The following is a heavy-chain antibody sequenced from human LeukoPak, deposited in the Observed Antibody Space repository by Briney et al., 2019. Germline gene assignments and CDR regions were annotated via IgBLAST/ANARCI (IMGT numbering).Heavy chain of an antibody. J-gene: IGHJ3*02. Sequence: GSLRLSCAASGFTFSSYEMNWVRQAPGKGLEWIGSIYYSGSTYYNPSLKSRVTLSVDTSKNQFSLKLSSVTAADTAVYYCAGVDDAFDIWGQGTMVTVSS. CDR3: AGVDDAFDI. CDR1: GFTFSSYE. D-gene: IGHD2-15*01. V-gene: IGHV4-39*07. CDR2: IYYSGST.